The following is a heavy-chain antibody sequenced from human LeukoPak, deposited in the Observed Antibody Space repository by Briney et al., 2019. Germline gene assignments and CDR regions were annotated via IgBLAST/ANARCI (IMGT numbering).Heavy chain of an antibody. CDR1: GFTVSSNY. J-gene: IGHJ4*02. CDR2: IYSGGST. D-gene: IGHD2-8*01. CDR3: ARENGVAYFDY. V-gene: IGHV3-53*01. Sequence: GGSLRLSCAASGFTVSSNYMSWVRQAPGKGLEWVSVIYSGGSTYYADSVKGRFTISRDNSKNTLYLQMNSLRAEDTAVYYCARENGVAYFDYWGQGTQVTVSS.